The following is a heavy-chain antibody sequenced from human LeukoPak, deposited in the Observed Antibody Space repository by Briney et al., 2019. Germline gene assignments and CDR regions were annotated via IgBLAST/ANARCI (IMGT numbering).Heavy chain of an antibody. CDR2: INPSGGST. J-gene: IGHJ4*02. V-gene: IGHV1-46*01. CDR3: ARADGYDWAVGY. Sequence: ASVTVSCTASGYTFTSYYMHWVRQAPGQGLEWMGIINPSGGSTSYAQKFQGRVTMTRDTSTSTVYMELSSLRSEDTAVYYCARADGYDWAVGYWGQGTLVTVSS. CDR1: GYTFTSYY. D-gene: IGHD5-12*01.